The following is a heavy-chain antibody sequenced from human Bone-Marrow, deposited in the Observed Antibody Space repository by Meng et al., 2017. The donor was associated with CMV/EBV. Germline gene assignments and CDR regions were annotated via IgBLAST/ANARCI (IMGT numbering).Heavy chain of an antibody. CDR3: ARAVQHCSSTSCYPRFDY. Sequence: GESLKISCAASGFTFDDYGMSWVRQAPGKGLEWISGINWNGGSTGYADSVKGRFTISRDNAKNSLYLQMNSLRAEDTAVYYCARAVQHCSSTSCYPRFDYWGQGTLVTVSS. V-gene: IGHV3-20*04. CDR1: GFTFDDYG. CDR2: INWNGGST. J-gene: IGHJ4*02. D-gene: IGHD2-2*01.